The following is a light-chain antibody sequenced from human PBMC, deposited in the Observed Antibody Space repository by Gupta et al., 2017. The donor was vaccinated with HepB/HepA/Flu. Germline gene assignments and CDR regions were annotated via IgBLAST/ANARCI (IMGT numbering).Light chain of an antibody. CDR3: QQYHGCPLT. CDR2: GAS. CDR1: QSLSSN. V-gene: IGKV3-15*01. Sequence: EIVMTQYPDTLSVSPGDRVTLSCRASQSLSSNLAWYQQQPGQAPRLLISGASTRTTGIPDRFSGSGSGTEFTLTLSRLQSEDFAVYYCQQYHGCPLTFGGGTKVEIK. J-gene: IGKJ4*01.